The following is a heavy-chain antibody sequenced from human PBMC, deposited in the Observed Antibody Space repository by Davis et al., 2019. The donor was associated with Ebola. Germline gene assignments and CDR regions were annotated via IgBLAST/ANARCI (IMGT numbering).Heavy chain of an antibody. J-gene: IGHJ4*02. CDR1: GGSISSHY. Sequence: PSETLSLTCTVSGGSISSHYWSWIRQPPGKGLEWIGYIYYSGSTNYNPSLKSRVTISVDTSKNQFSLKLSSVTAADTAVYYCARVYYGDYYYFDYWGQGTLVTVSS. V-gene: IGHV4-59*11. D-gene: IGHD4-17*01. CDR2: IYYSGST. CDR3: ARVYYGDYYYFDY.